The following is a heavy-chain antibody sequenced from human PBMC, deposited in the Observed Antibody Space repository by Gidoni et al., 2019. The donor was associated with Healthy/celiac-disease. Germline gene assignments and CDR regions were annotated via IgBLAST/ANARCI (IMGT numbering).Heavy chain of an antibody. Sequence: QLQLQESGPGLVKPSETLSLTCTVSGGPISSSSYYWGWIRQPPGKGLEWIGSIYYSGSTYYNPSLKSRVTISVDTSKNQFSLKLSSVTAADTAVYYCARQALRFLEWLPTGGYYYYGMDVWGQGTTVTVSS. D-gene: IGHD3-3*01. CDR2: IYYSGST. V-gene: IGHV4-39*01. CDR1: GGPISSSSYY. J-gene: IGHJ6*02. CDR3: ARQALRFLEWLPTGGYYYYGMDV.